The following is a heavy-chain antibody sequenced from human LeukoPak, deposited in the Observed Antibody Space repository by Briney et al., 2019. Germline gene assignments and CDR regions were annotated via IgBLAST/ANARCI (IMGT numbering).Heavy chain of an antibody. CDR1: GGTFSSYA. D-gene: IGHD6-19*01. CDR3: ARDRSSGLDI. V-gene: IGHV1-69*13. Sequence: GASVKVSCKASGGTFSSYAISWVRQAPGQGLEWMGGIIPIFGTANYAQKFQGRVTITADESTSTAYMELSSLRSEDTAVYYCARDRSSGLDIWGQGTMVTVSS. CDR2: IIPIFGTA. J-gene: IGHJ3*02.